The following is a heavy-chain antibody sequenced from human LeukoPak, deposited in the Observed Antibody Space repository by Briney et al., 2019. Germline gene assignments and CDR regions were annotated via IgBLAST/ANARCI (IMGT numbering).Heavy chain of an antibody. D-gene: IGHD3-22*01. CDR1: GGSISSYY. CDR2: IYYSGST. CDR3: ARAPYDSGGYYDYYFDY. Sequence: SETLSLTCTVAGGSISSYYWSWIRQPPGQGLEWIGYIYYSGSTNYNPSLKSRVTISVDTSKNQFSLKLSSVTAADTAVYYCARAPYDSGGYYDYYFDYWGQGTLVTVSS. V-gene: IGHV4-59*08. J-gene: IGHJ4*02.